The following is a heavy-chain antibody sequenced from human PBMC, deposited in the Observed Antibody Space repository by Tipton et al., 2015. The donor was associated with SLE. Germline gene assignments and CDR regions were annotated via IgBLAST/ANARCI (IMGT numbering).Heavy chain of an antibody. J-gene: IGHJ4*02. CDR3: ARVFGGVIVDY. Sequence: TLSLTCAVSGGSISSGGYSWSWIRQPPGKGLEWIGYIYHSGSTYYNPSLKSRVTTSVDRSKNQFSLKLSSVTAADTAVYYCARVFGGVIVDYWGQGTLVTVSS. V-gene: IGHV4-30-2*01. CDR2: IYHSGST. D-gene: IGHD3-16*02. CDR1: GGSISSGGYS.